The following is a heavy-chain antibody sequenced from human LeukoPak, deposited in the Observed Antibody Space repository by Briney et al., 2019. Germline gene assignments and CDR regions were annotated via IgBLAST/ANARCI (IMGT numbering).Heavy chain of an antibody. CDR3: TREADPAFSASSSPDF. CDR2: IKTDGSIT. Sequence: PGGSLRLSCAASGFGFSNCWMHWVRQAPGKGLEWVSRIKTDGSITAYADSVKGRFTISRDNAKNTLYLHMNSLKGEDTATYFCTREADPAFSASSSPDFWGQGTPVTVS. J-gene: IGHJ4*02. CDR1: GFGFSNCW. V-gene: IGHV3-74*01. D-gene: IGHD6-6*01.